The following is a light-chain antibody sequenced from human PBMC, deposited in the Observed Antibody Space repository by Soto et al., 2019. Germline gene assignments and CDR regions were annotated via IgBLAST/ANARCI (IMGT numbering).Light chain of an antibody. CDR3: QQYNNWPPSIT. Sequence: EIVMTQSPATLSVSPGERATLSCRASQSVSSNLAWYQQKPGQAPRLLIYGASTRATGIPARFSGSGSGTEFNLTVSSRQSEDFAVYYCQQYNNWPPSITFVQGTRLEI. V-gene: IGKV3-15*01. CDR1: QSVSSN. J-gene: IGKJ5*01. CDR2: GAS.